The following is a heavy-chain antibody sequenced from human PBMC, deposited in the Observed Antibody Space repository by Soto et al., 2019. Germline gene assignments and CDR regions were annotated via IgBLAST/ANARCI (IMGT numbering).Heavy chain of an antibody. CDR1: GYTFTGYY. D-gene: IGHD2-2*01. V-gene: IGHV1-2*02. CDR2: INPNSGGT. Sequence: ASVKVSCKASGYTFTGYYMHWVRQAPGQGLEWMGWINPNSGGTNYAQKFQGRVTMTRDTSISTAYMELSRLRSDDTAVYYCARDRPTIEVSAYIVVVPAAFYYYGMDVWGQGTTVAVSS. J-gene: IGHJ6*02. CDR3: ARDRPTIEVSAYIVVVPAAFYYYGMDV.